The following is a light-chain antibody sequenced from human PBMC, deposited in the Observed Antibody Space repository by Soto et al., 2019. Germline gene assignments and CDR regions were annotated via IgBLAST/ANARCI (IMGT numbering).Light chain of an antibody. V-gene: IGLV2-23*02. CDR2: EVN. Sequence: QSVLTRPASVSGSPGQSITISCTGTNSDVGSYKFVSWYQHYPNKAPKLMIYEVNKRPPGVSDRFSGSKSGNTASLTISRLQAEDEADYYCCSYAGTTIYWVFGGGTKVTVL. J-gene: IGLJ3*02. CDR1: NSDVGSYKF. CDR3: CSYAGTTIYWV.